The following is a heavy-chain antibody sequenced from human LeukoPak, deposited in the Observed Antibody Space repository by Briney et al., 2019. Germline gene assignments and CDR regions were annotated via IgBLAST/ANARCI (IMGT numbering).Heavy chain of an antibody. D-gene: IGHD5-12*01. CDR2: IYSGGST. Sequence: PGGSLRLSCAASGFTFSSYSMNWVRQAPGKGLEWVSVIYSGGSTYYADSVKGRFTISRDNSKNTLYLQMNSLRAEDTAAYYCAIGGSHDYWGQGTLVTVSS. CDR3: AIGGSHDY. CDR1: GFTFSSYS. V-gene: IGHV3-66*01. J-gene: IGHJ4*02.